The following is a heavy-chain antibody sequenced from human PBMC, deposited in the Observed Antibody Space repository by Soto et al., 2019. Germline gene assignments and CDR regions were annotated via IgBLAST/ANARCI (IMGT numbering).Heavy chain of an antibody. D-gene: IGHD5-12*01. V-gene: IGHV3-48*02. CDR1: GFTFSSYS. CDR2: ISSSSSTI. CDR3: ARDHGYSGYGGWFDP. Sequence: EVQLVESGGGLVQPGGSLRLSCAASGFTFSSYSMNWVRQAPGKGLEWVSYISSSSSTIYYADSVKGRFTISRDNAKNSLYLQMNSLRDEDTAVYYCARDHGYSGYGGWFDPWGQGTLVTVSS. J-gene: IGHJ5*02.